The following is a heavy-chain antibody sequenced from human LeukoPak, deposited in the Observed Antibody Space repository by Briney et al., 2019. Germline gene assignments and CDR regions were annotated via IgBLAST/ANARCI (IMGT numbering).Heavy chain of an antibody. CDR3: ARSPPYGTVNFDF. Sequence: PSETLSLTCAVYGGSFSGYYWNWIRQPPGKGLEWMGEINHSGSTNYTPSLKSRATISLDTSKNPSSLKLSSVTAADTAVYYCARSPPYGTVNFDFWGQGTLVTVSS. J-gene: IGHJ5*01. V-gene: IGHV4-34*01. CDR2: INHSGST. CDR1: GGSFSGYY. D-gene: IGHD2-8*02.